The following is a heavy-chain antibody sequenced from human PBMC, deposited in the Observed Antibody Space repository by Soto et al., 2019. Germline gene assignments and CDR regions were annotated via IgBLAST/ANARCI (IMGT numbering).Heavy chain of an antibody. D-gene: IGHD2-15*01. J-gene: IGHJ4*02. V-gene: IGHV3-7*03. Sequence: SLRLSCAASGFTFSSDWMSWVRQAPGKGLEWVANIKQDGSEKYYVDSVKGRFTISRDNAKNSLYLQMNSLRAEDTAVYDFARIYCSGGSCYTGFDYWGQGTLVTVSS. CDR1: GFTFSSDW. CDR2: IKQDGSEK. CDR3: ARIYCSGGSCYTGFDY.